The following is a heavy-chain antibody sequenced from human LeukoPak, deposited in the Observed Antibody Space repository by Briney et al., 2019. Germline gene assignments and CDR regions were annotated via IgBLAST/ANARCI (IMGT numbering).Heavy chain of an antibody. CDR2: FVYSGST. J-gene: IGHJ5*02. D-gene: IGHD3-16*01. CDR3: ARLAPLRTDTQRDYGDT. Sequence: WETLSLTCAVSGGSISSNSDYWGWIRQPPGKGLEWIGSFVYSGSTFYNPSLKSRVTISVDTSKKHFSLKVTSVTAADTAVYYCARLAPLRTDTQRDYGDTWGQGTLVTVSS. CDR1: GGSISSNSDY. V-gene: IGHV4-39*02.